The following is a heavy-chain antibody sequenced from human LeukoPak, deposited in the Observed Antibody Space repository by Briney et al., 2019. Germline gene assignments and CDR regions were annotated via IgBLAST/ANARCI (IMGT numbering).Heavy chain of an antibody. CDR3: ARERQRNNCSSTSCYGWNDAFDI. CDR2: IIPIFGTA. CDR1: GGTFSSYA. Sequence: SVTVSCKASGGTFSSYAISWVRQAPGQGLEWMGGIIPIFGTANYAQKFQGRVTITTDESTSTAYMELSSLRSEDTAVYYCARERQRNNCSSTSCYGWNDAFDIWGQGTMVTVSS. V-gene: IGHV1-69*05. J-gene: IGHJ3*02. D-gene: IGHD2-2*01.